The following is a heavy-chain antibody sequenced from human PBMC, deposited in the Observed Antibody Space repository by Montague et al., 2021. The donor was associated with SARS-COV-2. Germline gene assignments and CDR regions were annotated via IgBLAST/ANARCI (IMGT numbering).Heavy chain of an antibody. CDR1: GFTFSSYA. CDR2: IRGSGGST. CDR3: AKWEVPYDYGDYFDY. J-gene: IGHJ4*02. D-gene: IGHD4-17*01. Sequence: SLRLSCAASGFTFSSYAMSWVRQAPGKGLEWVSAIRGSGGSTYYADSVKGRFTISRDNSKNTLYLQMHSLRAEDTAVYYCAKWEVPYDYGDYFDYWGQGTLVTVSS. V-gene: IGHV3-23*01.